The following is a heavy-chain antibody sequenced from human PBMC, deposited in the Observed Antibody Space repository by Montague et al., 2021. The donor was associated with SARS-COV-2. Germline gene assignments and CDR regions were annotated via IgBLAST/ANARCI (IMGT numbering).Heavy chain of an antibody. D-gene: IGHD4-17*01. CDR1: GFNFNIRA. V-gene: IGHV3-30*04. Sequence: SLRLSRAASGFNFNIRAIYWVRQAPGKGLEWVAVISDDGRQRFYSDSVKGRFTISRDNSNNTLYLQLNSLKYEDTAVYFCARDSGDSHGDYYFDLWGQGTLVIVSS. J-gene: IGHJ5*02. CDR3: ARDSGDSHGDYYFDL. CDR2: ISDDGRQR.